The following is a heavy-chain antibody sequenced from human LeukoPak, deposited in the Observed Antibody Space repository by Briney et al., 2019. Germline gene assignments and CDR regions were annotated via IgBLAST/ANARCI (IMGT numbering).Heavy chain of an antibody. V-gene: IGHV3-30*04. J-gene: IGHJ5*02. CDR1: GFTFSSYA. CDR2: ISYDGSNK. Sequence: GRSLRLSCAASGFTFSSYAMHWVRQAPGKGLEWVAVISYDGSNKYYADSVKGRFTISRDNSKNTLYLQMNSLRAEDTAVYYCASLIAVAGTQFDPWGQGTLVTVSS. D-gene: IGHD6-19*01. CDR3: ASLIAVAGTQFDP.